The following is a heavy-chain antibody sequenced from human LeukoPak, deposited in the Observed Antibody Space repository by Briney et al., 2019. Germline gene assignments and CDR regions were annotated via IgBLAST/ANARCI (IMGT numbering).Heavy chain of an antibody. V-gene: IGHV3-64D*06. CDR1: GFPFNTHF. J-gene: IGHJ4*02. CDR2: ISTNGETT. CDR3: VKDLSGTWSFDY. D-gene: IGHD1-26*01. Sequence: GGSLRLASSASGFPFNTHFMHWVRRTPGKALEYVSTISTNGETTFYADSVTGRFSISRDNSQNTLYLQISSLRHDDTAVYYCVKDLSGTWSFDYWGQGALVTVSS.